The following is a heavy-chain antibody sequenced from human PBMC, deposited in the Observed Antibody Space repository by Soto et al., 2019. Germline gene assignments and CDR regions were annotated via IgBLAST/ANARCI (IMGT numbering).Heavy chain of an antibody. D-gene: IGHD3-9*01. Sequence: EVQLLESGGGLVQPGGSLRLSCAASGFTFSSYAMSWVRQAPGKGLEWVSAISGSGGSIYYADSVKGRFTISRDNSKNTLYLQMNSLRAEDTAVYYCAKVTSYFDWLSPFDYWGQGTLVTVSS. CDR3: AKVTSYFDWLSPFDY. CDR1: GFTFSSYA. CDR2: ISGSGGSI. J-gene: IGHJ4*02. V-gene: IGHV3-23*01.